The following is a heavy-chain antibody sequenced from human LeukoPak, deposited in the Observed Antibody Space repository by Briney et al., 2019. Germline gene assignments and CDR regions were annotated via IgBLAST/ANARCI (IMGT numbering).Heavy chain of an antibody. J-gene: IGHJ6*02. CDR1: GYTFTGYY. CDR3: ASTSLVTPMYYYYYGMDV. CDR2: INPNSGGT. V-gene: IGHV1-2*02. D-gene: IGHD4-23*01. Sequence: ASVKVSCKASGYTFTGYYMHWVRQAPGQGLEWMGWINPNSGGTNYTQKLQGRVTMTTDTSTSTAYMELRSLRSDDTAVYYCASTSLVTPMYYYYYGMDVWGQGTTVTVSS.